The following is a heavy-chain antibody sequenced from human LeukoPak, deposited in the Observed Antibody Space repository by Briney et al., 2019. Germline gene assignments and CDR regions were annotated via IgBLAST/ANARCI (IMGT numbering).Heavy chain of an antibody. J-gene: IGHJ4*02. CDR2: INGDGGIT. D-gene: IGHD3-10*01. CDR3: TRGGVDY. V-gene: IGHV3-74*01. Sequence: PGGSLRLSCAASEFTFSSYWMHWVRQAPGKGLVWVSRINGDGGITTYADSVKGRFTISRDNAKNTLYLQMNSLRAEDTAMYYCTRGGVDYWGQGTLVTVSS. CDR1: EFTFSSYW.